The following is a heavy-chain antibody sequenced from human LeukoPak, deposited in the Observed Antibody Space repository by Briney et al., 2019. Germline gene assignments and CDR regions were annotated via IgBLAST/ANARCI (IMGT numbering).Heavy chain of an antibody. D-gene: IGHD6-19*01. CDR2: IIPILGSA. CDR1: GGTFSSYV. J-gene: IGHJ4*02. V-gene: IGHV1-69*13. CDR3: ARARSSGWSFDY. Sequence: ASVKVSCKASGGTFSSYVIGWVRQAPGQGLEWMGAIIPILGSANYVQKFQGRVTITADESTSTAYMELSRLRSDDTAVYYCARARSSGWSFDYWGQGTLVTVSS.